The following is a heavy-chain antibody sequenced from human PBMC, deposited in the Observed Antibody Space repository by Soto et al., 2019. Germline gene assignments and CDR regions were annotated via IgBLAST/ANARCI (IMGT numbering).Heavy chain of an antibody. CDR1: GASISSHY. CDR3: ARYRGSESYAFWFDL. CDR2: LHYSGYT. V-gene: IGHV4-59*11. Sequence: VQLQESGPGLVKPSETLSLTCTVSGASISSHYWSWIRQPPGQGLEWIGFLHYSGYTDYNPSLKSRDTISPHTSNNQVSLRLNSVTAADTAFYYCARYRGSESYAFWFDLWGQGTLVTVSS. J-gene: IGHJ5*02. D-gene: IGHD1-26*01.